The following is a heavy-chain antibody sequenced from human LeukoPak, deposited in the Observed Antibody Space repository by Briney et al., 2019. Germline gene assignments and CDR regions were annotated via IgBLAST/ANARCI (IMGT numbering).Heavy chain of an antibody. V-gene: IGHV1-18*03. CDR3: AWGRAIAAADNDYYYYYYGMDV. CDR1: GYTFTSYG. J-gene: IGHJ6*02. D-gene: IGHD6-13*01. Sequence: ASVKVSCKASGYTFTSYGISWVRQAPGQGLEWMGWISAYNGNTNYAQKLQGRVTMTTDTSTSTAYMELRSLRSDDMAVYYCAWGRAIAAADNDYYYYYYGMDVWGQGTTVTVSS. CDR2: ISAYNGNT.